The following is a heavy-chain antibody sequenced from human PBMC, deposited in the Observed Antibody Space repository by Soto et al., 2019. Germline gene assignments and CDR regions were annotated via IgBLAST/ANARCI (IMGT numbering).Heavy chain of an antibody. CDR2: IYHSGST. CDR1: GGSISSCGYS. Sequence: SETLSLTCAVSGGSISSCGYSWSWIRQPPGKGLEWIGYIYHSGSTYYNPSLKSRVTISVDRSKNQFSLKLSSVTAADTAVYYCARVPGXWGQGTLVTVSS. J-gene: IGHJ4*02. CDR3: ARVPGX. V-gene: IGHV4-30-2*01.